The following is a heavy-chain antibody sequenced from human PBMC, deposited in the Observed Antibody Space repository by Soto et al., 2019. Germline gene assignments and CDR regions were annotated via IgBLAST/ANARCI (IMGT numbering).Heavy chain of an antibody. CDR1: GDSIGTDGYY. V-gene: IGHV4-31*11. D-gene: IGHD3-3*01. CDR3: ARGGVLRFLKWFPGGWLDP. CDR2: MYYSGST. J-gene: IGHJ5*02. Sequence: QVQLQESGPGLVKPSHTLSLTCAVSGDSIGTDGYYWSWIRQVPGKGLEWIGHMYYSGSTSYNPSLKMRVTISGDTSKNQFSLSLTSVTAADTAVYFCARGGVLRFLKWFPGGWLDPWGQGTLVSVSS.